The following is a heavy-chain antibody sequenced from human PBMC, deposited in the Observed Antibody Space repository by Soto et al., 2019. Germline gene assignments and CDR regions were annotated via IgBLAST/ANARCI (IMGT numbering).Heavy chain of an antibody. CDR3: ARQYTIFGLDIIPDYYYYYMDV. J-gene: IGHJ6*03. D-gene: IGHD3-3*01. CDR2: LKQDGSEK. CDR1: GFTFSSYW. V-gene: IGHV3-7*01. Sequence: ESGGGLVQPGGSLRLSCAASGFTFSSYWMSWVRQAPGKGLEWVANLKQDGSEKYYVDSVKGRFNKTRHNAKNSLYLQMNSLRAEDTAVYNGARQYTIFGLDIIPDYYYYYMDVWGKETTVTVSS.